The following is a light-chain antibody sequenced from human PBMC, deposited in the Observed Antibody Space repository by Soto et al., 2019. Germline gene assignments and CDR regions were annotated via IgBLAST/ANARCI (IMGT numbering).Light chain of an antibody. CDR3: QQYNSYSPLT. CDR1: QSISAW. V-gene: IGKV1-5*01. J-gene: IGKJ4*01. CDR2: DVS. Sequence: DIQMTQSPSTLSASVGDRVTITCRASQSISAWLAWYQQKPGKAPNLLIYDVSTLDSGVPSRFSGSASGTEFTLTISSLQPDDFATYYCQQYNSYSPLTFGGGTKVDI.